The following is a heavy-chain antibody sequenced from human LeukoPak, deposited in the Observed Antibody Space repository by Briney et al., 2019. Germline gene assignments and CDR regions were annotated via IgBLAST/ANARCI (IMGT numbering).Heavy chain of an antibody. CDR2: ISSSSSYI. CDR1: GFTFSSYS. D-gene: IGHD6-13*01. J-gene: IGHJ4*02. V-gene: IGHV3-21*01. Sequence: GGSLRLSCAASGFTFSSYSMNWVRQAPGKGLEWVSSISSSSSYIYYADSVKGRFTISRDNSKNTLYLQMNSLRAEDTAVYYCARDSSSWSYYFDYWGQGTLVTVSS. CDR3: ARDSSSWSYYFDY.